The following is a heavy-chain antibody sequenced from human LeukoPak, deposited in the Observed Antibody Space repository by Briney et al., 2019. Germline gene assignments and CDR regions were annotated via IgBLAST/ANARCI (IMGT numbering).Heavy chain of an antibody. CDR1: GYTFTGYY. V-gene: IGHV1-2*02. CDR3: ARAYYDFWSGYYTARDYYYYYYMDV. Sequence: ASVKVSCKASGYTFTGYYMHWVRQAPGQGLEWMGWINPNSGGTNYAQKFQGRVTMTRDTSISTAYMELSRLRSDDTAVYYCARAYYDFWSGYYTARDYYYYYYMDVWGKGTTVTVSS. D-gene: IGHD3-3*01. J-gene: IGHJ6*03. CDR2: INPNSGGT.